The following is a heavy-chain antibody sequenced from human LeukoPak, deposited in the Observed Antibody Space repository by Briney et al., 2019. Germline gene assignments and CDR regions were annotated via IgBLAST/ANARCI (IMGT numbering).Heavy chain of an antibody. CDR1: GGSVSSGSYY. V-gene: IGHV4-61*01. D-gene: IGHD2-21*02. CDR2: IYYSGST. Sequence: SETLSLTCTVSGGSVSSGSYYWSWIRQPPGKGLEWIGYIYYSGSTNYNPSLKSRVTISVDTSKNQFSLKLSSVTAADTAVYYCARGARKAYCGGDCYSIDPWGQGTLVTVSS. J-gene: IGHJ5*02. CDR3: ARGARKAYCGGDCYSIDP.